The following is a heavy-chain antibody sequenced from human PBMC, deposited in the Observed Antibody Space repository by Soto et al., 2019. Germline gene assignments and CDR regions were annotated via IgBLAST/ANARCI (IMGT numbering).Heavy chain of an antibody. CDR3: AKVSRKGSAIDFDY. J-gene: IGHJ4*02. D-gene: IGHD3-10*01. CDR1: GYNFSNYD. Sequence: VQLVQSGAELKKPGASVKVSCKASGYNFSNYDMNWVRQATGPGPECIGWVNPNNGNTGYEQKFQGRVTLTTDISTTTAYMELTTLRSEDTAIYYCAKVSRKGSAIDFDYMGQGTLITVSS. CDR2: VNPNNGNT. V-gene: IGHV1-8*01.